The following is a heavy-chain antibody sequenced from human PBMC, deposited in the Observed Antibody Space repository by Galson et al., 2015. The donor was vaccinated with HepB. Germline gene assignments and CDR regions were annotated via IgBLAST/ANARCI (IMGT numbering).Heavy chain of an antibody. D-gene: IGHD3-22*01. V-gene: IGHV4-30-4*08. Sequence: TLSLTCTVSGGSISSGGYYWSWIRQHPGKGLEWIGYIYYSGSTYYNPSLKSRVTISVDTSKNQFSLKLSSVTAADTAVYYCARQDDSSGYYHYFDYWGQETLVTVSS. CDR2: IYYSGST. J-gene: IGHJ4*02. CDR3: ARQDDSSGYYHYFDY. CDR1: GGSISSGGYY.